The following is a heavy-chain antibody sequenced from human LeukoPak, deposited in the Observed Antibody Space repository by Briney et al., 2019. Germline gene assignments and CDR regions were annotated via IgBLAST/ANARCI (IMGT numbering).Heavy chain of an antibody. Sequence: MPSETLSLTCTVSGGSTSSSNYYWGWIRQPPGKGLEWIGGIHYSGNTYYNPSLKSRVTISVDTSKNQFSLKLSSVTAADTAVYYCARLGAGPTYYDFWSGYSSFYFDYWGLGTLVTVSS. J-gene: IGHJ4*02. CDR3: ARLGAGPTYYDFWSGYSSFYFDY. D-gene: IGHD3-3*01. CDR2: IHYSGNT. CDR1: GGSTSSSNYY. V-gene: IGHV4-39*01.